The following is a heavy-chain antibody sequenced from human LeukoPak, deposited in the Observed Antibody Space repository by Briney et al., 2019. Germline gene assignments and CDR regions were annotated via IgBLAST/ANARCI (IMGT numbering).Heavy chain of an antibody. V-gene: IGHV3-72*01. CDR2: SRNKANSYTT. CDR1: GFTFSAHY. D-gene: IGHD3-10*01. Sequence: PGGSLRLSCAASGFTFSAHYLDWVRQAPGKGLEWVGRSRNKANSYTTEYAASVRGRFTISRDDSKNSLYLQMNSLRAEDTAVYYCAGSWGYYYGSGSFSPIGYWGQGTLVTVSS. CDR3: AGSWGYYYGSGSFSPIGY. J-gene: IGHJ4*02.